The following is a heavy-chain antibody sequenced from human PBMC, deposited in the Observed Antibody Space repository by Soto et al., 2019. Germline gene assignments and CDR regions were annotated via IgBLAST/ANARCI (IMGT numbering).Heavy chain of an antibody. CDR3: ARHPERIAEIGWFDP. Sequence: PGGSLRLSCAASGVTFSSYAMSGARQAPGKGLEWVSAISGSGGSTYYADSVKGRFTISRDNSKNTLYLQMNSLRAEDTAVYYCARHPERIAEIGWFDPWGKGTLDTVSS. V-gene: IGHV3-23*01. CDR1: GVTFSSYA. J-gene: IGHJ5*02. D-gene: IGHD6-13*01. CDR2: ISGSGGST.